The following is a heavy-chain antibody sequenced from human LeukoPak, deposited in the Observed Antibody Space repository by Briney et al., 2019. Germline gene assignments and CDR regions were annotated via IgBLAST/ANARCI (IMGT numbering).Heavy chain of an antibody. CDR1: GFTFSSYE. CDR2: ISSSGSTI. V-gene: IGHV3-48*03. D-gene: IGHD6-19*01. Sequence: GGSLRLSCAASGFTFSSYEMNWVRQAPGKGLEWVSYISSSGSTIYYADSVKGRFTISRDNAKNSLYLQMNSLRVEDTAVYYCATSQSSVAGIVGDWGQGTLVTVSS. J-gene: IGHJ4*02. CDR3: ATSQSSVAGIVGD.